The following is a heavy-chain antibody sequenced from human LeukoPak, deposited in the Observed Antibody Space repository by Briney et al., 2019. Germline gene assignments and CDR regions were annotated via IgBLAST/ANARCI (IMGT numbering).Heavy chain of an antibody. V-gene: IGHV3-20*04. CDR1: GFTFDDYG. J-gene: IGHJ6*03. Sequence: GGSLRLSCAASGFTFDDYGMSWVRQAPGKGLEWVSGINWNGGSTGYADSVKGRFTISRDNAKNSLYLQMNSLRAEDTALYYCAREYEPYTKGWEFRAYYYYYYMDVWGKGTTVTVSS. D-gene: IGHD6-19*01. CDR2: INWNGGST. CDR3: AREYEPYTKGWEFRAYYYYYYMDV.